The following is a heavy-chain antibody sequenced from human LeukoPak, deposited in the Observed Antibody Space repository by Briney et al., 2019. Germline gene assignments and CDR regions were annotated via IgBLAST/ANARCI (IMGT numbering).Heavy chain of an antibody. CDR3: AKDGDYYDILTGPAYYFDY. J-gene: IGHJ4*02. D-gene: IGHD3-9*01. Sequence: PGGSLRLSCAASGFTFSSYGMHWVRQAPGKGLEWVSAISGSGGSTYYADSVKGRFTISRDNSKNTLYLQMNSLRAEDTAVYYCAKDGDYYDILTGPAYYFDYWGQGTLVTVSS. CDR1: GFTFSSYG. CDR2: ISGSGGST. V-gene: IGHV3-23*01.